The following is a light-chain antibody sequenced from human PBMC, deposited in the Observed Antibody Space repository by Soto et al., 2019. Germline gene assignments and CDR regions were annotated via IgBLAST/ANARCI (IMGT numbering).Light chain of an antibody. CDR3: QQYDTYFRYT. V-gene: IGKV1-6*01. Sequence: AIQMTQSPSSLSASVGDRVTITCRASQGIKNDVAWYQQKPGKAPKLLIYAASSLQSGVPSRFSGSGSGTEFTLTIGSLQPDDFANYYCQQYDTYFRYTFGQGTKLDIK. CDR1: QGIKND. CDR2: AAS. J-gene: IGKJ2*01.